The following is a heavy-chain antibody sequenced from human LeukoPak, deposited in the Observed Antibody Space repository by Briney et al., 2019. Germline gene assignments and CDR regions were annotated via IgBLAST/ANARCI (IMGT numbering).Heavy chain of an antibody. CDR3: EFDSSSLTDY. V-gene: IGHV3-30*02. CDR2: IRYDGSNK. J-gene: IGHJ4*02. CDR1: GFTFSSYG. D-gene: IGHD6-6*01. Sequence: PGGSLRLSCAASGFTFSSYGMHWVRQAPGKGLEWVAFIRYDGSNKYYADSVKDRFTISRDNSKNTLYLQMNSLRAEDTAVYYCEFDSSSLTDYWGQGTLITVSS.